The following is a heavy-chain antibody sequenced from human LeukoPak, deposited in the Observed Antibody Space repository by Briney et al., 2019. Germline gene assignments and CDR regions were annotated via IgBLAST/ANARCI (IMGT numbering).Heavy chain of an antibody. D-gene: IGHD1-26*01. CDR3: ARLSGSYYDLDRHDY. V-gene: IGHV4-31*03. CDR2: IYYSGST. J-gene: IGHJ4*02. Sequence: PSETLSLTCTVSGGSISSGGYYWSWIRQHPGKGLEWVGYIYYSGSTYYNPFLKSRVTISVDTSKNQFSLKLSSVTAADTAVYYCARLSGSYYDLDRHDYWGQGPLVTVSS. CDR1: GGSISSGGYY.